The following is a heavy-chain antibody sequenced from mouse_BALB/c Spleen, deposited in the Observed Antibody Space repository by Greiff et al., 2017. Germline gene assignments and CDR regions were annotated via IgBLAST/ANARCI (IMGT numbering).Heavy chain of an antibody. J-gene: IGHJ4*01. CDR1: GFTFSDYY. Sequence: EVQLVESGGGLVKPGGSLKLSCAASGFTFSDYYMYWVRQTPEKRLEWVATISDGGSYTYYPDSVTGRFTISRDNAKNTLYLQMSSLKSEDTAVYYCARDVDGFLYAMAYWGQGTSVTVSA. D-gene: IGHD2-3*01. CDR2: ISDGGSYT. CDR3: ARDVDGFLYAMAY. V-gene: IGHV5-4*02.